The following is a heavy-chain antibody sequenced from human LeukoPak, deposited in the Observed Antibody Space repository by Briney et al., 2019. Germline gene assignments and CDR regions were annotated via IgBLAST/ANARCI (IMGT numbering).Heavy chain of an antibody. D-gene: IGHD1-26*01. CDR1: AFSLNAYN. CDR2: ISYTGTYI. Sequence: GGSLRLSCAASAFSLNAYNMNWVRQAPGKGLEWVSSISYTGTYIYYADSVEGRFTISRDNAQNSLYLRMNSLRAEDTAIYYCVRDRGIYRPIDYWGQGTLVTVSS. J-gene: IGHJ4*02. V-gene: IGHV3-21*04. CDR3: VRDRGIYRPIDY.